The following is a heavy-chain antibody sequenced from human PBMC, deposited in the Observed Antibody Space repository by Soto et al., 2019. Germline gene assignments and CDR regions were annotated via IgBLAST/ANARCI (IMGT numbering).Heavy chain of an antibody. CDR1: GYTFTSYY. J-gene: IGHJ3*02. D-gene: IGHD1-26*01. Sequence: ASVKVSCTASGYTFTSYYMHWVRQAPGQGLEWMGIINPSGGSTSYAQKFQGRVTMTRDTSTSTVYMELSSLRSEDTAVYYCAREPFTLVGAARGGDAFDIWGQGTMVTVSS. CDR3: AREPFTLVGAARGGDAFDI. CDR2: INPSGGST. V-gene: IGHV1-46*01.